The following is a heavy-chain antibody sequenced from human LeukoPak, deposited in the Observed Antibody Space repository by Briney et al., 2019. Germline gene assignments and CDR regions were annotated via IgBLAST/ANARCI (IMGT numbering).Heavy chain of an antibody. CDR2: IDYSGGT. CDR3: ARGPSITIFGVVMYTWFDP. Sequence: SETLSLTCTVSGGSISSSSYYWGWLRQPPGKGLEWIGSIDYSGGTYFSPSLRSRVTLSVDTSKNQFSLNLISVTAADTAVYYCARGPSITIFGVVMYTWFDPWGQGTPVSVSS. V-gene: IGHV4-39*07. D-gene: IGHD3-3*01. J-gene: IGHJ5*02. CDR1: GGSISSSSYY.